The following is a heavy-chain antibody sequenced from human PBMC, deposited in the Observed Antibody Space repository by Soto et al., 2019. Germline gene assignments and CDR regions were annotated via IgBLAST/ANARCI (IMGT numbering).Heavy chain of an antibody. V-gene: IGHV1-8*01. Sequence: ASGKVSCKASGYTFTSYDINWVRQATGQGLEWMGWMNPNSGNTGYAQKFQGRVTMTRNTSISTAYMELSSLRSEDTAVYYCARGQIYYDFWSGYYTGDAFDIWGQGTMVTVSS. J-gene: IGHJ3*02. D-gene: IGHD3-3*01. CDR3: ARGQIYYDFWSGYYTGDAFDI. CDR1: GYTFTSYD. CDR2: MNPNSGNT.